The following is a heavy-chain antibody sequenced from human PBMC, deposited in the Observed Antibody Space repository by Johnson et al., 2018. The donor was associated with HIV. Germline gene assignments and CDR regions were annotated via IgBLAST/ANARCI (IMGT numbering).Heavy chain of an antibody. CDR2: ISGRGDNM. CDR3: VRANGRRAAFDI. CDR1: GFPYSSFA. Sequence: VQLVESGGTVVQPGGSLRLSCETSGFPYSSFAMSWVRQAPGKGLEWLSRISGRGDNMYSADSVKGRFSISRDNSKNMLYRQMDSLRVEDTAVYYCVRANGRRAAFDIWGQGTMVTVSS. V-gene: IGHV3-23*04. D-gene: IGHD2-8*01. J-gene: IGHJ3*02.